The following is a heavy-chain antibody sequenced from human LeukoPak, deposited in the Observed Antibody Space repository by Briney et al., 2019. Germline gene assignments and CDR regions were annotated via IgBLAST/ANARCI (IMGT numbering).Heavy chain of an antibody. Sequence: PGGSLRLSCAASGFTFSTYSIHWVRQAPGKGLEWVAVISKDGSKIYYADSVKGRFTISRDNSKNTLYLQMNSLRAEDTAVYYCARHTIAGYSSSWKVDAFDIWGQGTMVTVSS. CDR3: ARHTIAGYSSSWKVDAFDI. J-gene: IGHJ3*02. CDR1: GFTFSTYS. D-gene: IGHD6-13*01. CDR2: ISKDGSKI. V-gene: IGHV3-30*03.